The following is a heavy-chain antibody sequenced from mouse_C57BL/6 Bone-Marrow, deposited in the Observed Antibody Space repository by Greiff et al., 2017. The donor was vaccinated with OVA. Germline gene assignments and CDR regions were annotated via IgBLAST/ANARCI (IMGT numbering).Heavy chain of an antibody. J-gene: IGHJ2*01. V-gene: IGHV1-15*01. D-gene: IGHD2-3*01. CDR3: TRGDGYSLFDY. CDR1: GYTFTDYE. Sequence: QVQLQQSGAELVRPGASVTLSCKASGYTFTDYEMHWVKQTPVHGLEWIGAIDPETGGTAYNQKFKGKAILTADKSSSTAYMELRSLTSEDSAVYYCTRGDGYSLFDYWGQGTTRAVSS. CDR2: IDPETGGT.